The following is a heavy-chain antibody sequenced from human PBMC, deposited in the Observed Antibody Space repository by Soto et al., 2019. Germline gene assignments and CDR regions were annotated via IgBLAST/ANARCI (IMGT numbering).Heavy chain of an antibody. Sequence: QVQLVQSGAEVKKPGSSVKVSCKASGGTFSSYAISSVRQAPGQGLEWMGGIIPIFGTANYAQKFQGRVTITADESTSTAYMELSSLRSEDTAVYYCARANAIAARPGWYNWFDPWGQGTLVTVSS. CDR2: IIPIFGTA. V-gene: IGHV1-69*01. J-gene: IGHJ5*02. CDR1: GGTFSSYA. D-gene: IGHD6-6*01. CDR3: ARANAIAARPGWYNWFDP.